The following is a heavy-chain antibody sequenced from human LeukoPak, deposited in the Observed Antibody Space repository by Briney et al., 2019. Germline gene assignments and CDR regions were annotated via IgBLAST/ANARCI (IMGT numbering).Heavy chain of an antibody. Sequence: SETLSLTCAVYGGSFSGYYWSWIRQPPGKGLEWIGEINHSGSTNYNPSLKSRVTISVDTSKNQFSLKLSSVTAADTAVYYCARAYSGSCYVWFDPWGQGTLVTVSS. CDR1: GGSFSGYY. CDR3: ARAYSGSCYVWFDP. J-gene: IGHJ5*02. V-gene: IGHV4-34*01. D-gene: IGHD1-26*01. CDR2: INHSGST.